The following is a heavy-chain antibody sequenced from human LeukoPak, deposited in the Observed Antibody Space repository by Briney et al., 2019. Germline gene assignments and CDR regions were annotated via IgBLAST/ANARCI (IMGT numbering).Heavy chain of an antibody. CDR1: GGSFSGYY. CDR2: INHSGST. V-gene: IGHV4-34*01. J-gene: IGHJ4*02. Sequence: PSGTLPLTCAVYGGSFSGYYWSWIRQPPGKGLEWMGEINHSGSTNYNPSLKSRVTISVDTSKNQFSLKLSSVTAADTAVYYCAISRVLRFLEWLPSFDYWGQGTLVTVSS. D-gene: IGHD3-3*01. CDR3: AISRVLRFLEWLPSFDY.